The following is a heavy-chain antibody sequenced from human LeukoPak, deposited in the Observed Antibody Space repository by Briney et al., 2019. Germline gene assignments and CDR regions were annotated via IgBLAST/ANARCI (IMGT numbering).Heavy chain of an antibody. V-gene: IGHV4-30-4*01. CDR2: IYYSGST. Sequence: PSQTLSLTCTVSGGSISSGDYYWSWIRQPPGTGLEWIGYIYYSGSTYYNPSLKSRVTISVDTSKNQFSLKLSSVTAADTAVYYCASGRDVDTAMVPSDYWGQGTLVTVSS. CDR1: GGSISSGDYY. J-gene: IGHJ4*02. D-gene: IGHD5-18*01. CDR3: ASGRDVDTAMVPSDY.